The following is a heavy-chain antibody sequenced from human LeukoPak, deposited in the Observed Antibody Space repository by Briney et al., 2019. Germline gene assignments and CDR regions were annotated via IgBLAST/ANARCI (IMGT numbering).Heavy chain of an antibody. J-gene: IGHJ4*02. CDR3: ARDLRWSSWFDY. D-gene: IGHD6-13*01. Sequence: GGSLRLSCAASGFTFSKYAMHWVRQAPGKGLEWVAVISYDGSNKYYADSVKGRFTISRDNSKNTLYLQMNSLRAEDTAVYYCARDLRWSSWFDYWGQGTLVTVSS. CDR1: GFTFSKYA. CDR2: ISYDGSNK. V-gene: IGHV3-30-3*01.